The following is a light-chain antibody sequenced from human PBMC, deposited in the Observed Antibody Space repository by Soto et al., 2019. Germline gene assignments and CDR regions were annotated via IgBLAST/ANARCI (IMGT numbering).Light chain of an antibody. Sequence: IVLTQSPGTLSLSPGERATLSCRASHSVSSSYLAWYQQKPGHAPRLLIYDASSRATGIPDRFSGSGSGTDFTLTISRLEPEDFAVYYCQQYGTSPITFGQGTRLEIK. CDR2: DAS. J-gene: IGKJ5*01. V-gene: IGKV3-20*01. CDR3: QQYGTSPIT. CDR1: HSVSSSY.